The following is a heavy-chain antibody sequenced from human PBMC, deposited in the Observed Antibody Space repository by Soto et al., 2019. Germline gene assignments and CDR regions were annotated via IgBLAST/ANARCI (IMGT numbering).Heavy chain of an antibody. CDR1: GGSISSSSYY. J-gene: IGHJ3*02. CDR3: AGGDYVVVVAATMYDAFDI. V-gene: IGHV4-39*01. CDR2: IYYSGST. D-gene: IGHD2-15*01. Sequence: SETLSLTCTVSGGSISSSSYYWGWIRQPPGKGLEWIGSIYYSGSTYYNPSLKSRVTISVDTSKNQFSLKLSSVTAADTAVYYCAGGDYVVVVAATMYDAFDIWGQGTMVTVSS.